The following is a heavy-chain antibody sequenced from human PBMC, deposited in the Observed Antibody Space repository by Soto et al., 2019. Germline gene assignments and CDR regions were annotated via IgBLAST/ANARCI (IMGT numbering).Heavy chain of an antibody. V-gene: IGHV2-26*01. Sequence: QVTLKESGPVLVKPTETLTLTCTVSGFSLSNARMGVSWIRQPPGKALEWLAHIFSNDEKSYSTSLKSRLTISKDTSKSQVVLTMTNMDPVDTATYYCARIPNTKIRNYYGMDVWGQGTTFTVSS. CDR3: ARIPNTKIRNYYGMDV. D-gene: IGHD3-22*01. CDR2: IFSNDEK. J-gene: IGHJ6*02. CDR1: GFSLSNARMG.